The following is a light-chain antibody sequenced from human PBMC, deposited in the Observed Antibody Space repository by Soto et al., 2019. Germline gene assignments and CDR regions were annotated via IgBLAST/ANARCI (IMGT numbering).Light chain of an antibody. CDR1: SSDVGSYDL. Sequence: QSALTQPASVSGSPGQSITISCTGTSSDVGSYDLVSWYQHHPGKVPKLMVYDGTKRPSGVSDRFSGSKSGNTASLTISGLQAEDEADYYCATWDDSLNGYWVFGGGTKVTVL. CDR2: DGT. J-gene: IGLJ3*02. V-gene: IGLV2-23*01. CDR3: ATWDDSLNGYWV.